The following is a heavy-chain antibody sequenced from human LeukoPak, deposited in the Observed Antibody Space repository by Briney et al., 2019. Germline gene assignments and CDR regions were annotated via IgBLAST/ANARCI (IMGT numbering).Heavy chain of an antibody. Sequence: GGSLRLSCAASGFTFSNYVMSWVRQAPGKGLEWVSAITGSSDSTYYADSVKGRFTSSRDNSKRTLFLQMNSLRAEDTAIYYCAKGSSNSRPYYFDYWGQGTLATVSS. CDR2: ITGSSDST. V-gene: IGHV3-23*01. J-gene: IGHJ4*02. CDR3: AKGSSNSRPYYFDY. CDR1: GFTFSNYV. D-gene: IGHD1-1*01.